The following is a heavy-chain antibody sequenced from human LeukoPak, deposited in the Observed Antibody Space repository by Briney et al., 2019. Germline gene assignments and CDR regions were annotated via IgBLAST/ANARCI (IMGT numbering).Heavy chain of an antibody. CDR2: TNTNTGNP. CDR1: GYTFTSYA. Sequence: ASVKVSCKASGYTFTSYAMNWVRQAPGQGLEWMGWTNTNTGNPTYAQGFTGRFVFSLDTSVSTAYLQISSLKAEDTAVYYCARGSLPAAISGDWFDPWGQGTLVTVSS. CDR3: ARGSLPAAISGDWFDP. D-gene: IGHD2-2*02. V-gene: IGHV7-4-1*02. J-gene: IGHJ5*02.